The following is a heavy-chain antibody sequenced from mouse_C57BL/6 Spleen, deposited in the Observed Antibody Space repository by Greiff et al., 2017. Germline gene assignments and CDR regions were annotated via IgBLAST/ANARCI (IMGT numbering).Heavy chain of an antibody. V-gene: IGHV1-81*01. Sequence: QVQLKESGAELARPGASVKLSCKASGYTFTSYGISWVKQRTGQGLEWIGEIYPRSGNTYYNEKFKGKATLTADKSSSTAYMELRSLTSEDSAVYFCARRSTYYGSSYWYFDVWGTGTTVTVSS. J-gene: IGHJ1*03. CDR2: IYPRSGNT. D-gene: IGHD1-1*01. CDR3: ARRSTYYGSSYWYFDV. CDR1: GYTFTSYG.